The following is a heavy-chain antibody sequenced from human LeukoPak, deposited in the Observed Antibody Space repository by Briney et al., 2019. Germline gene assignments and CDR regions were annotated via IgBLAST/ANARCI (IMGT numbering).Heavy chain of an antibody. D-gene: IGHD3-22*01. J-gene: IGHJ4*02. CDR2: ISSSSSYI. Sequence: GGSLRLSCAASGFTFSSYSMNWVRQAPGKGLEWVSSISSSSSYIYYADSVKGRFTISRDNAKNSLYLQMNSLRAEDTAVYYCATQSYYYDSSGYSPSHFDYWGQGTLVTVSS. CDR3: ATQSYYYDSSGYSPSHFDY. V-gene: IGHV3-21*01. CDR1: GFTFSSYS.